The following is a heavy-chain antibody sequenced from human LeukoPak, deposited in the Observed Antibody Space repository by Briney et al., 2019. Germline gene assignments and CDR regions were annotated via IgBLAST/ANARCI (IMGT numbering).Heavy chain of an antibody. V-gene: IGHV3-48*03. CDR2: ISSSGSTI. J-gene: IGHJ4*02. CDR1: GFTFSSYE. CDR3: ARETSGSFPY. D-gene: IGHD2-15*01. Sequence: GGSLRLSCAASGFTFSSYEMNWVRQAPGKGLEWVSYISSSGSTIYYADSVKGRFTISRDNSKNTLYLQMNNLSAEDTAVYYCARETSGSFPYWGQGTLVTVSS.